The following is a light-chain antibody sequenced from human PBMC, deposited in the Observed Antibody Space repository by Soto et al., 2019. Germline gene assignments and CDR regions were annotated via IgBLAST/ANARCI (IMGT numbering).Light chain of an antibody. CDR1: QGISRF. J-gene: IGKJ5*01. CDR2: DAS. V-gene: IGKV1-9*01. CDR3: QQLDSYPIT. Sequence: DIQLTQSPSFLAASVGDRGTITCRASQGISRFLAWYQEKPGEAPKLLIYDASTLQSGVPSRFSGSGSGTEFTLTISSLQPEDFATYYCQQLDSYPITFGQGTRLEIK.